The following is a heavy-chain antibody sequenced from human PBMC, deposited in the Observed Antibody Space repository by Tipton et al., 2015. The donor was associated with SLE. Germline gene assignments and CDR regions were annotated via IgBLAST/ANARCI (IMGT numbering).Heavy chain of an antibody. Sequence: LSLTCTVSGGSISSYYWSWIRQPPGKGLEWIGYMYYSGTTNYNPSLKSRVTISVDTSKNQFSLNLNSVTAADTAVYYCARSRLLDCGGDCYLDYWGQGTLVTVSS. V-gene: IGHV4-59*01. CDR2: MYYSGTT. J-gene: IGHJ4*03. CDR1: GGSISSYY. CDR3: ARSRLLDCGGDCYLDY. D-gene: IGHD2-21*01.